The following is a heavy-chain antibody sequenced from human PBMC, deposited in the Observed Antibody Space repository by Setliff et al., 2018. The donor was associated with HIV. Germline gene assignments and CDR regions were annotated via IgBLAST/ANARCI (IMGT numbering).Heavy chain of an antibody. V-gene: IGHV4-38-2*01. CDR1: GYSISSGYY. J-gene: IGHJ4*02. D-gene: IGHD5-12*01. CDR2: IYHGGNT. CDR3: ARGRGYDGYGALSYYFDY. Sequence: LSLTCAVSGYSISSGYYWGWIRQPPGKGLEWIGSIYHGGNTYRNPSLKSRVSISVDTAKNQFSLKLSSVTATDTAVYYCARGRGYDGYGALSYYFDYWGQGTLVTVSS.